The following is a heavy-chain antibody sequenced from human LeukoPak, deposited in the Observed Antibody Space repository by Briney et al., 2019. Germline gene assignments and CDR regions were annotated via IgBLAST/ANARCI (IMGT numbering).Heavy chain of an antibody. J-gene: IGHJ4*02. Sequence: ASVKVSCKASGYTFTGYYMHWVRQAPGQGLEWMGRINRNSGGTNYAQKFQGRVTMTRDTSISTAYMELSRLRSDDTAVYYCARMADIVVVPAAIVYYFDYWGQGTLVTVSS. D-gene: IGHD2-2*01. CDR1: GYTFTGYY. CDR2: INRNSGGT. CDR3: ARMADIVVVPAAIVYYFDY. V-gene: IGHV1-2*06.